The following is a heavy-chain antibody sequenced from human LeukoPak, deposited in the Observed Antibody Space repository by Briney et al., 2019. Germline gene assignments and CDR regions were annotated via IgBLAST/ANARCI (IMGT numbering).Heavy chain of an antibody. J-gene: IGHJ5*02. CDR2: ISYDGNNK. Sequence: GGSLRLSCAASGFPFSRYGMHWVRQAPGKGLEWVAVISYDGNNKYYVDSVKGRFTISRDNSKNTLYLQMNSLRAEDTAVYYCAKGQGAWFGELMDWFDPWGQGTLVTVSS. D-gene: IGHD3-10*01. CDR1: GFPFSRYG. V-gene: IGHV3-30*18. CDR3: AKGQGAWFGELMDWFDP.